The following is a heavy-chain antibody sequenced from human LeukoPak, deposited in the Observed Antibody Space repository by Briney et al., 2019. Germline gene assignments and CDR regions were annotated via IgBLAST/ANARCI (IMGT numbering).Heavy chain of an antibody. CDR2: ISGSGGST. Sequence: GGSLRLSCAASGFTFSSYGMSWVRQAPGKGLEWVSGISGSGGSTYYADSVKGRFTISRDNSKNTLYLQMNSLRAEDTAVYYCARVSAVRYAFDIWGQGTMVTVSS. D-gene: IGHD6-19*01. CDR1: GFTFSSYG. CDR3: ARVSAVRYAFDI. J-gene: IGHJ3*02. V-gene: IGHV3-23*01.